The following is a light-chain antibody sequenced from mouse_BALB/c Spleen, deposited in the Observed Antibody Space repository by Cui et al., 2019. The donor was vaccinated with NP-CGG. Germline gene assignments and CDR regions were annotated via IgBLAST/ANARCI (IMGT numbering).Light chain of an antibody. J-gene: IGLJ1*01. CDR2: GTN. CDR3: ALWYSNHWV. Sequence: QAVVTQEPALTTSPGETVTLTCRSSTGAVTTSNYANWVQEKPDQLFTGLIGGTNNRVPGVSARFSGYLIGDKAALTITGAQTEDEAIYFCALWYSNHWVFGGGTKLTVL. V-gene: IGLV1*01. CDR1: TGAVTTSNY.